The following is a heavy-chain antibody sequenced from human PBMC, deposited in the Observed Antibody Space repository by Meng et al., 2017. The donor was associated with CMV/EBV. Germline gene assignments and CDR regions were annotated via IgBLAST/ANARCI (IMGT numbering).Heavy chain of an antibody. Sequence: QVQLVQSGAEMKKPGASVTVCCTTAGFTFSDNYIHWVRQAPGQGLEWMGWVNSNNDATNYARKFQGRVSMTRDTSISTAHMELSRLMSDDTAVYYCVRSSGWSLFDYWGQGTLVTVSS. D-gene: IGHD6-19*01. CDR3: VRSSGWSLFDY. CDR2: VNSNNDAT. J-gene: IGHJ4*02. CDR1: GFTFSDNY. V-gene: IGHV1-2*02.